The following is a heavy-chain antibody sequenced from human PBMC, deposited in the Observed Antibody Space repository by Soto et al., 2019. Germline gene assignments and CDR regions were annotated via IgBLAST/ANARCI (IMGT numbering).Heavy chain of an antibody. Sequence: GSLRLSCAASGFTFSSYSMNWVRQAPGKGLEWVSYISSSSSTIYYADSVKGRFTISRDNAKNSLYLQMNSLRDEDTAVYYCAIEIGGYYDSSGYYYYYYYGMDVWGQGTTVTVSS. J-gene: IGHJ6*02. CDR3: AIEIGGYYDSSGYYYYYYYGMDV. D-gene: IGHD3-22*01. CDR2: ISSSSSTI. CDR1: GFTFSSYS. V-gene: IGHV3-48*02.